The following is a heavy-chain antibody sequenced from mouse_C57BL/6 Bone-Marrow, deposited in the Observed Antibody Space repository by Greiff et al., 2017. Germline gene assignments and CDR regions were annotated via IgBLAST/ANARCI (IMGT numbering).Heavy chain of an antibody. Sequence: QVQLKQSGAELARPGASVKMSCKASGYTFTSYTMHWVKQRPGQGLEWIGYINPSSGYTKYKQKFKDKAKLTADKSSSTAYMQLSSLTSEDSAVYYCARSVVITTVVATRRDYAMDYWGQGTSVTVSS. CDR2: INPSSGYT. CDR1: GYTFTSYT. J-gene: IGHJ4*01. D-gene: IGHD1-1*01. V-gene: IGHV1-4*01. CDR3: ARSVVITTVVATRRDYAMDY.